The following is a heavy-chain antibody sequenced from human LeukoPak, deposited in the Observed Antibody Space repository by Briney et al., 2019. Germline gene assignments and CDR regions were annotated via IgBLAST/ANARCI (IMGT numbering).Heavy chain of an antibody. CDR3: VRDGRNWL. Sequence: GGSLRLSCGASGFTFSSYWMHWVRLGPGNGPVWVSRINGDGSYTNYADSVKGRFTISRDNAKNTLFLQMNSLRAEDTAMYFCVRDGRNWLWGQGTLVTVSS. CDR2: INGDGSYT. V-gene: IGHV3-74*01. D-gene: IGHD1-1*01. J-gene: IGHJ4*02. CDR1: GFTFSSYW.